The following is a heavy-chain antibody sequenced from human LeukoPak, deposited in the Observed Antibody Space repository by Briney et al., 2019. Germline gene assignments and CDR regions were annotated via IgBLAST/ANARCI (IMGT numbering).Heavy chain of an antibody. D-gene: IGHD3-22*01. Sequence: GGSLRLSCAASGFTFSTSWMSWVRQAPGKGLEWVANIRQGGSAKYYVDSVKGRFTISRDNAKNSLYLQMNSLRAGDTAVYYCARGSPRYYYDSSGYYTPGYFDLWGRGTLVTVSS. CDR1: GFTFSTSW. J-gene: IGHJ2*01. V-gene: IGHV3-7*01. CDR3: ARGSPRYYYDSSGYYTPGYFDL. CDR2: IRQGGSAK.